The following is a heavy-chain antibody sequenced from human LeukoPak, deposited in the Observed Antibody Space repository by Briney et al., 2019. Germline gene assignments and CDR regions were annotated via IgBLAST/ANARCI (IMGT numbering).Heavy chain of an antibody. Sequence: GESLKISCKGSGYSFISYWIGWVRQMPGKGLEWMGIIYPGDSDTRYSPSFQGQVTISADKSISTAYLQWSSLKASDTAVYYCARPGVDYYDSSGTDDAFDIWGQGTMVTVSS. V-gene: IGHV5-51*01. D-gene: IGHD3-22*01. CDR2: IYPGDSDT. CDR3: ARPGVDYYDSSGTDDAFDI. CDR1: GYSFISYW. J-gene: IGHJ3*02.